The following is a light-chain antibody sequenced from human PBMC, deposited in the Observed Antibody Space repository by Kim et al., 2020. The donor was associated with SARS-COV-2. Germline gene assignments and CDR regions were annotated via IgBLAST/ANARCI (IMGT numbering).Light chain of an antibody. V-gene: IGLV3-1*01. J-gene: IGLJ2*01. CDR2: QDS. CDR3: QAWDSSTVV. CDR1: KLGEKD. Sequence: VSPGQTASDTCSGDKLGEKDACWYQQKPGQSPVLVIYQDSKRPSGIAERFAGCNCGNTATLTISGTQAMDEADYYCQAWDSSTVVFGGGTQLTVL.